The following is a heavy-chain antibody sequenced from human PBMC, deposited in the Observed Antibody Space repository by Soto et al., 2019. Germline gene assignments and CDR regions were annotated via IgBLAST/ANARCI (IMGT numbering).Heavy chain of an antibody. Sequence: PGGSLRLSCAASGFTFDDYAMHWVRQAPGKGLEWVSGISWNSGSIGYADSVKGRFTISRDNAKNSLYLQMNSLRAEDTALYYCAKDIGQLVAPGAFDIWGQGTMVTVSS. CDR1: GFTFDDYA. CDR2: ISWNSGSI. CDR3: AKDIGQLVAPGAFDI. J-gene: IGHJ3*02. V-gene: IGHV3-9*01. D-gene: IGHD6-6*01.